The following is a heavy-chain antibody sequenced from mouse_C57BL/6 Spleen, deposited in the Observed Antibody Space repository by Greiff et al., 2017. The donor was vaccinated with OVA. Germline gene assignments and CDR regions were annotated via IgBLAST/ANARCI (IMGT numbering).Heavy chain of an antibody. Sequence: EVKLVESGAELVRPGASVKLSCTASGFNIKDYYMHWVKQRPEQGLEWIGRIDPEDGDTDYAPKVQGKVTMTADTSSNTAYLQLSSLTSEDTAVYYCTTDYPAWFAYWGQGTLVTVSA. CDR1: GFNIKDYY. D-gene: IGHD1-1*02. J-gene: IGHJ3*01. CDR3: TTDYPAWFAY. CDR2: IDPEDGDT. V-gene: IGHV14-1*01.